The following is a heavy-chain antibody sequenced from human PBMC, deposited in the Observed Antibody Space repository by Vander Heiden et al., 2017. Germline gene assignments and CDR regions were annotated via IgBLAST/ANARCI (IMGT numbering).Heavy chain of an antibody. J-gene: IGHJ5*02. CDR1: GGSFSGYY. CDR3: ARGCTVLLPAATHIGWLDP. D-gene: IGHD2-2*01. V-gene: IGHV4-34*01. CDR2: INHSGST. Sequence: QVQLQQWGAGLLKPSETLSLTCAVYGGSFSGYYWSWIRQPPGKGLEWIGEINHSGSTNYNQYLKSRGTISVDTSKNQFSLKLSSVTAEEKDVYYCARGCTVLLPAATHIGWLDPWVQGTLVPVS.